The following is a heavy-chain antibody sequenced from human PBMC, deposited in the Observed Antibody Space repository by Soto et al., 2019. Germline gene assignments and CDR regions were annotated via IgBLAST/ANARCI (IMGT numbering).Heavy chain of an antibody. CDR2: INPNSGGT. CDR1: GYTFTGYY. D-gene: IGHD2-15*01. CDR3: ASSVVVVAATPYYYGMDV. Sequence: ASVKVSCKASGYTFTGYYMHWVRQAPGQGLEWMGWINPNSGGTNYAQKFQGRVTMTRDTSISTAYMELSSLRSEDTAVYYCASSVVVVAATPYYYGMDVWGQGTTVTVSS. J-gene: IGHJ6*02. V-gene: IGHV1-2*02.